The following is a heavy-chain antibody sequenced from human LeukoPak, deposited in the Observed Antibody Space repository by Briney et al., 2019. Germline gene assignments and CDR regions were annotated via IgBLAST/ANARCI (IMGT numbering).Heavy chain of an antibody. CDR3: ARYCGADSCYSGLDY. V-gene: IGHV3-23*01. J-gene: IGHJ4*02. D-gene: IGHD2-15*01. CDR2: IGNSGRDT. CDR1: GLTFSSYV. Sequence: GGSLRLSCAASGLTFSSYVMTWVRQAPGRGLEWVSSIGNSGRDTYYADSMKGRFTISRDNSKSTLFLHMSSLRAGDTAIYYCARYCGADSCYSGLDYWGQGALVTVSS.